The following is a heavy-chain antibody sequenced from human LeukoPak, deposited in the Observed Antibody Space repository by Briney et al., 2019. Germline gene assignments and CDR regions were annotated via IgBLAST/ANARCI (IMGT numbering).Heavy chain of an antibody. Sequence: SETLSLTCTVSGGSIGSSNYYWGWIRQPPGRGLEWIGIIYYSGTTYFHPSLKSRVTMSVDTSKNQFSLTLSSVTAADTAVFYCVAMDYYDLHYFHYWGQGTLVAVSS. J-gene: IGHJ4*02. CDR2: IYYSGTT. CDR1: GGSIGSSNYY. CDR3: VAMDYYDLHYFHY. D-gene: IGHD3-22*01. V-gene: IGHV4-39*07.